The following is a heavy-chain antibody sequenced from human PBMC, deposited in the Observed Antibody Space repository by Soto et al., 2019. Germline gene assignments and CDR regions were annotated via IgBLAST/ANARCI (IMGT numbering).Heavy chain of an antibody. Sequence: TLSLTCAVYGGSFSGYYWGWIRQPPGKGLGWIGEINHSGSTNYNPSLKSRVTISVDTSKNQFSLKLSSVTAADTAVYYCAVGTPFIAAAGTAADLFAPWGQGTLVTVSS. D-gene: IGHD6-13*01. J-gene: IGHJ5*02. CDR3: AVGTPFIAAAGTAADLFAP. V-gene: IGHV4-34*01. CDR1: GGSFSGYY. CDR2: INHSGST.